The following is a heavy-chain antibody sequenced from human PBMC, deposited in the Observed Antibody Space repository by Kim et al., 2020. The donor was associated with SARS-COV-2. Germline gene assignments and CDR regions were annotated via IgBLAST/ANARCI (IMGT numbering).Heavy chain of an antibody. Sequence: GGSLRLSCAASGFTFDDYAMHWVRQAPGKGLEWVSLISGDGGSTYYADSVKGRFTISRDNSKNSLYLQMNSLRTEDTALYYCAKDYYPDCSSTSCYPAWFDPWGQGTLVTVSS. CDR2: ISGDGGST. D-gene: IGHD2-2*01. CDR3: AKDYYPDCSSTSCYPAWFDP. CDR1: GFTFDDYA. V-gene: IGHV3-43*02. J-gene: IGHJ5*02.